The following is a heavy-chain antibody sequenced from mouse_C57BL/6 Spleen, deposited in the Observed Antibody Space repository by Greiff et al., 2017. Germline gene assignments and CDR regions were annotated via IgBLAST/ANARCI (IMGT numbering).Heavy chain of an antibody. CDR2: IYPGSGST. D-gene: IGHD2-5*01. CDR3: ARRSNMGYYAMDY. Sequence: QVQLQQSGAELVKPGASVKMSCKASGYTFTSYWITWVKQRPGQGLEWIGDIYPGSGSTNYNEKFKSKATLTVDTSSSTAYMQLSSLTSEDSAVYYCARRSNMGYYAMDYWGQGTSVTVSS. V-gene: IGHV1-55*01. J-gene: IGHJ4*01. CDR1: GYTFTSYW.